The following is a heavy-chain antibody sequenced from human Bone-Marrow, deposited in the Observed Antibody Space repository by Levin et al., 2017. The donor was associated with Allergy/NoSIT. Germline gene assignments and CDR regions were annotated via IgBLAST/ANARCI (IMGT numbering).Heavy chain of an antibody. D-gene: IGHD3-16*01. CDR3: AKDRVVGGEWGDHFYGMDV. V-gene: IGHV4-4*02. Sequence: SETLSLTCAVSGVSISSSNWWSWVRQSPGKRLEWIGEIYYSGRTNYNPSLNSRVTISVDKSKNQFSLKLTSVTAADTAVYYCAKDRVVGGEWGDHFYGMDVWGQGTTVTVSS. CDR2: IYYSGRT. CDR1: GVSISSSNW. J-gene: IGHJ6*02.